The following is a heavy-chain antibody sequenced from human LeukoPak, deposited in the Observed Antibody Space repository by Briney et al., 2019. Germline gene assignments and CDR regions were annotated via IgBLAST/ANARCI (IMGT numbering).Heavy chain of an antibody. CDR2: IYHSGGT. D-gene: IGHD3-10*01. Sequence: SETLSLTCTVSGGSINDASWNWIRQPPGQGLEWIGDIYHSGGTNYNPSLKSRVTISLDTSKNQFSLKLSSVTAADTAVYYCARVGTYYRSLDSWGQGTLVTVSS. CDR1: GGSINDAS. V-gene: IGHV4-59*01. J-gene: IGHJ4*02. CDR3: ARVGTYYRSLDS.